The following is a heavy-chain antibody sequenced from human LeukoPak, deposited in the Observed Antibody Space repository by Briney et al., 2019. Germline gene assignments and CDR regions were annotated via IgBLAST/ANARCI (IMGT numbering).Heavy chain of an antibody. D-gene: IGHD3-3*01. J-gene: IGHJ6*02. CDR2: ISYDGSNK. Sequence: GGSLRLSCAASGFTFNSYSMHWVRQAPGKGLEWVAVISYDGSNKYYADSVKGRITISRDNSKNTLFLQMLSLRAEDTAVYYCARGTFGVVISPAYYYYGMDVWGQGTTVTVSS. CDR3: ARGTFGVVISPAYYYYGMDV. V-gene: IGHV3-30*04. CDR1: GFTFNSYS.